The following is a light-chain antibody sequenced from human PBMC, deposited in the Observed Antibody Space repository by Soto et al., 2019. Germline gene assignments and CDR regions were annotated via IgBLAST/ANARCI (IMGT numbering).Light chain of an antibody. J-gene: IGLJ2*01. CDR3: GAWDKSLRELL. CDR2: DTE. V-gene: IGLV1-51*01. Sequence: QSVLTQPPSVSAAPGQRVTISCSGSFSNIGTNYVSWYQQFPGTAPKLLIVDTEKRPSGIPDRFSGSKSGTSATLAITGLQTGDEADYYCGAWDKSLRELLFGGGTKLTVL. CDR1: FSNIGTNY.